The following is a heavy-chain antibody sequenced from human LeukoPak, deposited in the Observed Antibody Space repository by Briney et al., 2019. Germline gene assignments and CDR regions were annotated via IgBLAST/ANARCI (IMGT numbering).Heavy chain of an antibody. CDR2: ISAYNGNT. CDR3: ARAPGIAAAEDAFDI. D-gene: IGHD6-13*01. Sequence: ASVKVSCKASGYTFTTYGISWVRQAPGQGLEWMGWISAYNGNTNYAQKLQGRVTMTTDTSTSTAYMELRSLRSDDTAVYYCARAPGIAAAEDAFDIWGQGTMVTVSS. J-gene: IGHJ3*02. V-gene: IGHV1-18*01. CDR1: GYTFTTYG.